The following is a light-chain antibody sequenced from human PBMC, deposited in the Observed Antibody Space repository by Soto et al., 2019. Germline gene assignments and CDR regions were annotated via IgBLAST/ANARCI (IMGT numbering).Light chain of an antibody. CDR2: EAS. Sequence: DIHMTQSPSTLSASVGDRVPIHCRASQSITIWLAWYQQKPGKAPNLLIYEASNLESGVPSRFSGSRSGTEFTLTISSLQPEDFATYYCQHYNGYSTFGQGTKVDIK. J-gene: IGKJ1*01. CDR1: QSITIW. V-gene: IGKV1-5*03. CDR3: QHYNGYST.